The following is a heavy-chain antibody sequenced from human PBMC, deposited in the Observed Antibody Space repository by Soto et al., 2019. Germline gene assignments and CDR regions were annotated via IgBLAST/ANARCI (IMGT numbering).Heavy chain of an antibody. CDR1: GFIFRSYA. CDR3: ARGGCSGGSCPADY. J-gene: IGHJ4*02. V-gene: IGHV3-13*04. Sequence: EVQLVESGGGLVQPGGSLRLSCAASGFIFRSYAMHWVRQASGKGLEWVSVIDTTGDTYYPGSVKGRFTISREIAKNSLYLQMNSLRAGDTAVYYCARGGCSGGSCPADYWGQGTLVTVSS. D-gene: IGHD2-15*01. CDR2: IDTTGDT.